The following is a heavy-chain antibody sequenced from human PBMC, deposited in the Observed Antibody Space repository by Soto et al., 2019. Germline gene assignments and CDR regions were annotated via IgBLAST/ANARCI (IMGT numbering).Heavy chain of an antibody. Sequence: GGSLRLSCAASGFSFSSYAMHWVRQAPGKGLEWVAVISFDGNNKYYADSVKGRFTISRDNSKNTLYLQMNSLRTEDTALYYCVIDPAVPGTGYFYSWGQGTLVTVSS. CDR1: GFSFSSYA. J-gene: IGHJ4*02. V-gene: IGHV3-30-3*01. D-gene: IGHD6-19*01. CDR3: VIDPAVPGTGYFYS. CDR2: ISFDGNNK.